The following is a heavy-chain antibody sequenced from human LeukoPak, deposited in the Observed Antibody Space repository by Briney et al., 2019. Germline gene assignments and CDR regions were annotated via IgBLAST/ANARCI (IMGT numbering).Heavy chain of an antibody. Sequence: GGSLRLSCAASGFSFSVYWMHWVRQAPGKGPVWVSRIKTDGSITDYADFVKGRFTISRDNAKNTLYLQMNSLRAEDTAVYYCANSRGSYYDWDAFDIWGQGTMVTVSS. J-gene: IGHJ3*02. V-gene: IGHV3-74*01. CDR3: ANSRGSYYDWDAFDI. D-gene: IGHD1-26*01. CDR1: GFSFSVYW. CDR2: IKTDGSIT.